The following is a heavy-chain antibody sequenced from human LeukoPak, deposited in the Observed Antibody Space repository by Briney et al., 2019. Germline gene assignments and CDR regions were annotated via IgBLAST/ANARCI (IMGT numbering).Heavy chain of an antibody. Sequence: GGSLRLSCAASGFTFSSYSMNWVRQAPGKGLEWVSSISSTSSYIYYADSVKGRFTISRDNAKNSLYLQMNSLRAEDTAVYYCAKLRAVITTGWYFNLWGRGTLVTVSS. CDR1: GFTFSSYS. D-gene: IGHD3-22*01. CDR3: AKLRAVITTGWYFNL. CDR2: ISSTSSYI. V-gene: IGHV3-21*04. J-gene: IGHJ2*01.